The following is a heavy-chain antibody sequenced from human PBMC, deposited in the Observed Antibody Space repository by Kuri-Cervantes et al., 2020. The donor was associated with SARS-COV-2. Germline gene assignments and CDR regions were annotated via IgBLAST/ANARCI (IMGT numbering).Heavy chain of an antibody. CDR2: FYSGGST. CDR1: GFTVSSNY. V-gene: IGHV3-53*01. Sequence: GGSLRLSCAASGFTVSSNYMSWVRQAPGKGLEWVSVFYSGGSTYYADSVKGRFTISRDNSKNTLYLQMNSLRAEDTAVYYCARARGPDAFDIWGQGTMVTVSS. J-gene: IGHJ3*02. CDR3: ARARGPDAFDI.